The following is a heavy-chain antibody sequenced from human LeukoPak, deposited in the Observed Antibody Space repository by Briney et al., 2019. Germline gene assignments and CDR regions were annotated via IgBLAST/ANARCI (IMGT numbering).Heavy chain of an antibody. Sequence: PGRSLRLSCVASGFTFSSYGMHWVRQAPGKGLEWVAVISYDGSNKYYADSVKVRFTISGDNSKNRLYLQMNRMRGEDTAVYYCERGYSNFYYYGMDVWGEGTTVTVSS. V-gene: IGHV3-30*03. CDR2: ISYDGSNK. CDR1: GFTFSSYG. D-gene: IGHD4-11*01. J-gene: IGHJ6*01. CDR3: ERGYSNFYYYGMDV.